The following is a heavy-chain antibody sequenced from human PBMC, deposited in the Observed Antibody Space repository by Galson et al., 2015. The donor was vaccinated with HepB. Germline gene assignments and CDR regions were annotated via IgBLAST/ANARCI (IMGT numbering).Heavy chain of an antibody. CDR1: GYSFTSHG. CDR3: ARDSYAVTIRYYFDY. CDR2: ISAYNANT. D-gene: IGHD4-17*01. V-gene: IGHV1-18*04. J-gene: IGHJ4*02. Sequence: SVKVSCKASGYSFTSHGISWVRQAPGQGLEWMGWISAYNANTEYAQKFQDTVTMTTDTSTSTAYMELRSLRSDDTAVYYCARDSYAVTIRYYFDYWGQGTRVTVSS.